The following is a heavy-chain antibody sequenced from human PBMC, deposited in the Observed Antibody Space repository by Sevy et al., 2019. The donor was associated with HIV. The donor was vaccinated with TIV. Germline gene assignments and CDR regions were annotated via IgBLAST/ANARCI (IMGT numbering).Heavy chain of an antibody. J-gene: IGHJ4*02. CDR2: ISSDGTTI. CDR3: SRDLDDNSGYYYGAIDY. D-gene: IGHD3-22*01. Sequence: GGSLRLSCAASGFTFSSYGMNWVRQAPGKGLEWVSYISSDGTTIYYAHSVKGRFTISRDNAQNSVSLQMNSLRAEDTAVYYWSRDLDDNSGYYYGAIDYWGQGTLVTVSS. CDR1: GFTFSSYG. V-gene: IGHV3-48*03.